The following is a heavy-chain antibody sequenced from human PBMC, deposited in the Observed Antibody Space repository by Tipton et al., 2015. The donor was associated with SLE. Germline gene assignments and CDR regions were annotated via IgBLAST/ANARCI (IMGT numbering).Heavy chain of an antibody. CDR2: IYYSGST. J-gene: IGHJ4*02. Sequence: TLSLTCTVSGGSISSYYWNWIRQPPGKGLEWIGYIYYSGSTYYNPSFKSRVTISVDTSKNQFSLKLSSVTATDTAVYYCATRMESGDLVYFDYWGQGTLVTVSS. D-gene: IGHD2-21*02. V-gene: IGHV4-59*04. CDR3: ATRMESGDLVYFDY. CDR1: GGSISSYY.